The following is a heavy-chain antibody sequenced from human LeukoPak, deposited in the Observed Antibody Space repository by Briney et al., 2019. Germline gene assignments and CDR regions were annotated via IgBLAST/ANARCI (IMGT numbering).Heavy chain of an antibody. Sequence: SVKVSCKASGYTFTSYGISWVRQAPGQGLEWMGGIIPIFGTANYAQKFQGRVTITADESTSTAYMELSSLRSEDTAVYYCARGVTIFGVVIINPTISYGMDVWGQGTTVTVSS. D-gene: IGHD3-3*01. V-gene: IGHV1-69*13. J-gene: IGHJ6*02. CDR1: GYTFTSYG. CDR2: IIPIFGTA. CDR3: ARGVTIFGVVIINPTISYGMDV.